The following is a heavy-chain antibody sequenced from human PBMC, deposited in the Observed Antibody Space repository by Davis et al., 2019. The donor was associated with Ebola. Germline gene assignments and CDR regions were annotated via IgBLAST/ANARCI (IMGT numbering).Heavy chain of an antibody. J-gene: IGHJ6*02. CDR1: GYSFTSYW. Sequence: GESLKISCKGSGYSFTSYWIGWVRQMHGKGLEWMGISYPGDSDTRYSPSFQGKLTISADKSISTAYLQWSSLKASDTAMYYCARRGRYYYYGMDVWGQGTTVTVSS. D-gene: IGHD3-16*01. CDR2: SYPGDSDT. CDR3: ARRGRYYYYGMDV. V-gene: IGHV5-51*01.